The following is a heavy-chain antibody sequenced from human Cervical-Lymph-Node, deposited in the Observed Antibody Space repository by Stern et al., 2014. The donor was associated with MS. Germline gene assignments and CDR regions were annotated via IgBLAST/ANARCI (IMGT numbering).Heavy chain of an antibody. V-gene: IGHV3-49*05. Sequence: EVQLVESGGGFVKPGRSLRLSCTSSGFTFGGYAMSWFRPAPGKGLEGVGVIRGRAYGWTTEYAASVNGRFIISRDDSKSIAYLQMNSLKTEDTALYYCTRVAYSRWEVLWYYSDYWGQGTLVTVSS. CDR3: TRVAYSRWEVLWYYSDY. J-gene: IGHJ4*02. CDR2: IRGRAYGWTT. CDR1: GFTFGGYA. D-gene: IGHD3-10*01.